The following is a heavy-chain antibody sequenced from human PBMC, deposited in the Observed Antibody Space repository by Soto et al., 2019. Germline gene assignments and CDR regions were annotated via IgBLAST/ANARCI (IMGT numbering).Heavy chain of an antibody. D-gene: IGHD2-2*01. CDR3: ARDLGYCSSTSCYAGYYYYGMDV. Sequence: SVKVSCKASGGTFSSYAISWVRQAPGQGLEWMGGIIPIFGTANYAQKFQGRVTITADESTSTAYMELSSLRSEDTAVYYCARDLGYCSSTSCYAGYYYYGMDVWGQGTTVTVS. J-gene: IGHJ6*02. V-gene: IGHV1-69*13. CDR2: IIPIFGTA. CDR1: GGTFSSYA.